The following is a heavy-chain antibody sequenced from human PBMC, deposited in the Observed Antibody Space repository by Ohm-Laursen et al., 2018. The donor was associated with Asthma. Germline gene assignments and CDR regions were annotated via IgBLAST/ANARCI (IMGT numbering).Heavy chain of an antibody. D-gene: IGHD4-17*01. V-gene: IGHV3-33*01. Sequence: RSLRLSCAASGFTFSSYGMHWVRQAPGKGLEWVAVIWYDGSNKYYADSVKGRFTISRDNSKNTLYLQMNSLRAEDTAVYYCARWPYGDYYSGMDVWGQGTTVTVSS. CDR3: ARWPYGDYYSGMDV. CDR2: IWYDGSNK. J-gene: IGHJ6*02. CDR1: GFTFSSYG.